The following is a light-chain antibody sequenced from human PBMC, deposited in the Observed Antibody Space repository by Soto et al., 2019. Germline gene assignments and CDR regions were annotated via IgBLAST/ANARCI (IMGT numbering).Light chain of an antibody. CDR3: QQYNTYWT. J-gene: IGKJ1*01. CDR1: QSINNW. Sequence: IQMSQSPSTLSASVGDRVTITCRASQSINNWLAWYQQKPGKAPKLMIYDASSLESGVPSRFSGRGSGTEFTLTISSLQPDDFATYYCQQYNTYWTFGQGTKVDI. V-gene: IGKV1-5*01. CDR2: DAS.